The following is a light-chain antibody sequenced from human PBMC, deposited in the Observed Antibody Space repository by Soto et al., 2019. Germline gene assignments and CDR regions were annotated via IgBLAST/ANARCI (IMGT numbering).Light chain of an antibody. J-gene: IGKJ2*01. V-gene: IGKV1-9*01. CDR1: YDISSS. CDR3: QQLSHYPYT. CDR2: DSS. Sequence: DIQLTQSPSFLSASVEDRVTISCRASYDISSSLAWYQQEPGKPPKLLIYDSSTLQTGVPSRFTGSGSGRNITLTISGLQFGDFATYFCQQLSHYPYTFGQETKLES.